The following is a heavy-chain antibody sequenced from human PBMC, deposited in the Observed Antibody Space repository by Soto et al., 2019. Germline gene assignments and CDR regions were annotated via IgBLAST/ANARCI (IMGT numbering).Heavy chain of an antibody. CDR3: ARGSPSTLTRMDH. J-gene: IGHJ4*02. CDR1: GGTFSSYA. CDR2: IIPIFGSA. V-gene: IGHV1-69*06. D-gene: IGHD4-17*01. Sequence: GASVKVSCKTSGGTFSSYAISWVRQAPGQGLEWMGGIIPIFGSANYAQKFQGRVTITADKSTNTACMELSSLRSEDTAMYYCARGSPSTLTRMDHWGQGTLVTVSS.